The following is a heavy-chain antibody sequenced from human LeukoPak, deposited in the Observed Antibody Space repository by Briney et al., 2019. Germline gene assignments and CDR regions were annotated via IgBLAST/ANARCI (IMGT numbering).Heavy chain of an antibody. CDR1: GDSITSGDYY. J-gene: IGHJ3*02. D-gene: IGHD3-3*01. CDR2: IYSGGKS. Sequence: SSETLSLTCKVSGDSITSGDYYWTWIRQPAGKRLEWIGRIYSGGKSDYNPSLTSRVTISLDTSKNHFSLNLTSVTAADTAIYYCARGPPRGVHAFDIWGQGTMVTVSS. CDR3: ARGPPRGVHAFDI. V-gene: IGHV4-61*02.